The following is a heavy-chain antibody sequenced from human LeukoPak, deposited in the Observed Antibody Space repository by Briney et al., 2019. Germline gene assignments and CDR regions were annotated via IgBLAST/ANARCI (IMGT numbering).Heavy chain of an antibody. CDR3: VRIPNSANFPNWFDP. D-gene: IGHD4/OR15-4a*01. CDR1: GFTFSSYT. CDR2: ISGSSSHV. J-gene: IGHJ5*02. V-gene: IGHV3-21*01. Sequence: PGGSLRLSCAASGFTFSSYTINWVRQAPGKGLEWISSISGSSSHVYYADSVKGRFTISRDNAKDSLYLQMNSLRAEDTALYYCVRIPNSANFPNWFDPWGQGTLVTVSP.